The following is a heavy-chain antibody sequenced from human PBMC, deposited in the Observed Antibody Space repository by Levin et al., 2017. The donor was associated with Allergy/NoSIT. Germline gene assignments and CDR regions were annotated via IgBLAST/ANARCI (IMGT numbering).Heavy chain of an antibody. V-gene: IGHV1-8*01. D-gene: IGHD3-22*01. Sequence: ASVKVSCKASGYTFTSYDINWVRQATGQGLEWMGWMNPNSGNTGYAQKFQGRVTMTRNTSISTAYMELSSLRSEDTAVYYCARGGEIYYDSRGPTEFDYWGQGTLVTVSS. J-gene: IGHJ4*02. CDR3: ARGGEIYYDSRGPTEFDY. CDR1: GYTFTSYD. CDR2: MNPNSGNT.